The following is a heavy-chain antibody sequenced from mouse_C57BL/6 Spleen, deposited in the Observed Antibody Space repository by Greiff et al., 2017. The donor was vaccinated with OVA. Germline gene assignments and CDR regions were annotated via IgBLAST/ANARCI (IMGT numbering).Heavy chain of an antibody. CDR3: ARGHYYGSSYWYFDV. CDR1: GYSITSGYY. Sequence: EVQRVESGPGLVKPSQSLSLTCSVTGYSITSGYYWNWIRQFPGNKLEWMGYISYDGSNNYNPSLKNRISITRDTSKNQFFLKLNSVTTEDTATYYCARGHYYGSSYWYFDVWGTGTTVTVSS. D-gene: IGHD1-1*01. CDR2: ISYDGSN. V-gene: IGHV3-6*01. J-gene: IGHJ1*03.